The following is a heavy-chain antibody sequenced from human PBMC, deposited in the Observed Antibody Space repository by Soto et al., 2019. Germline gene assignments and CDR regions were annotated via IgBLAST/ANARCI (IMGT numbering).Heavy chain of an antibody. Sequence: GGSLRLSSAASGFTLNSYWMSWVRQAPGKGLEWVANIKQDGSEKYYVDSVKGRFTIPRDNAKNSLYLQMNSLRAEDTAVYYCARDQGSVVVVPAGIRYYYYYMDVWGKGTTVTVSS. CDR2: IKQDGSEK. J-gene: IGHJ6*03. CDR3: ARDQGSVVVVPAGIRYYYYYMDV. D-gene: IGHD2-2*01. V-gene: IGHV3-7*01. CDR1: GFTLNSYW.